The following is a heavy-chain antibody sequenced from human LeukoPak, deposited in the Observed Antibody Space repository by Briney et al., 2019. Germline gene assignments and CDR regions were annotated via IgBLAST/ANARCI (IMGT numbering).Heavy chain of an antibody. CDR2: IYSGGST. D-gene: IGHD5-12*01. J-gene: IGHJ6*03. Sequence: GGSLRLSCAASGFTVSSNYMSWVRRAPGKGLECVSVIYSGGSTYYADSVKGRFTISRDNSKNTLYLQMNSLRAEDTAVYYCATHPYSGYANYYYYMDVWGKGTTVTISS. V-gene: IGHV3-53*01. CDR3: ATHPYSGYANYYYYMDV. CDR1: GFTVSSNY.